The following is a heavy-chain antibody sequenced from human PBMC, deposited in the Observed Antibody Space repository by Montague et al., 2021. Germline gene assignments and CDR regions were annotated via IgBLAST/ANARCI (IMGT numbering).Heavy chain of an antibody. CDR3: TRSITVVRGVLFDP. CDR1: GDSVSSNSAA. CDR2: TYCRSKWYY. D-gene: IGHD3-10*01. J-gene: IGHJ5*02. V-gene: IGHV6-1*01. Sequence: CAISGDSVSSNSAAWNWIRQSPSRGLEWLGRTYCRSKWYYDYAVSVKSRITIHPDTSKNQFSLQLNSVTPEDTAVYYCTRSITVVRGVLFDPWGQGTLVTVSS.